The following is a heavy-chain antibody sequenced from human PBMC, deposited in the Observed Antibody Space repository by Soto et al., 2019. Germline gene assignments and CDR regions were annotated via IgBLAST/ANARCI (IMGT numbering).Heavy chain of an antibody. CDR2: IFPGDSDT. CDR1: GYSFTNYW. D-gene: IGHD3-22*01. CDR3: ARQWEVISSGYFYDFAFDP. Sequence: PGESLKISCKGSGYSFTNYWIGWVRQKPGKGLEWMGTIFPGDSDTRYSPSFQGHVTISADRSTSTAYLQWSSLKASDTAMYYCARQWEVISSGYFYDFAFDPWGQGTLVTVSS. V-gene: IGHV5-51*01. J-gene: IGHJ5*02.